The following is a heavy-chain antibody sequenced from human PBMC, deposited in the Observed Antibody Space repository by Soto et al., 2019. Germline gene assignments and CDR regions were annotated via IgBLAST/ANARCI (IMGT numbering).Heavy chain of an antibody. CDR2: IYFRGNT. Sequence: KTSETLSLTCSVSGDSISRIDYYWTWIRQHPEEGLEWIGNIYFRGNTYYSPSLESRLTISVDTSKNQFSLKLTSVTAADTAVYYCAREGGSYDSGGYLIRGAFDIWGQGTMVTVSS. CDR1: GDSISRIDYY. D-gene: IGHD3-22*01. CDR3: AREGGSYDSGGYLIRGAFDI. V-gene: IGHV4-31*03. J-gene: IGHJ3*02.